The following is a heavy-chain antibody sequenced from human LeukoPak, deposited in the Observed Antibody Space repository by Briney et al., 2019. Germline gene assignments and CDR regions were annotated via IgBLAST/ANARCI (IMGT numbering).Heavy chain of an antibody. CDR3: ARRGLNNGTKGAFDI. D-gene: IGHD2-8*01. CDR1: GGSISSSSYY. V-gene: IGHV4-39*02. J-gene: IGHJ3*02. Sequence: SETLSLTCTVSGGSISSSSYYWGWIRQPPGKGLEWIGSVDYTGTTYYNPSLKSRVTISVDTSKNHFSLNLTSVTAADTAVHYCARRGLNNGTKGAFDIWGHGTLVTVSS. CDR2: VDYTGTT.